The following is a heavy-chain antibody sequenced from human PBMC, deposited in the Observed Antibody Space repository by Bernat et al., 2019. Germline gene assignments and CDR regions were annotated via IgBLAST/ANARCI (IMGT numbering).Heavy chain of an antibody. CDR2: INPNSGGT. D-gene: IGHD3-22*01. CDR1: GYTFTGYY. Sequence: QVQLVQSGAEAKKPGASVKVSCKASGYTFTGYYMHWVRQAPGQGLEWMGWINPNSGGTNYAQKFQGWVTMTRDTSISTAYMELSRLRSDDTAVYYCARGLPDAYYYDSSGFFDYWGQGTLVTVSS. V-gene: IGHV1-2*04. J-gene: IGHJ4*02. CDR3: ARGLPDAYYYDSSGFFDY.